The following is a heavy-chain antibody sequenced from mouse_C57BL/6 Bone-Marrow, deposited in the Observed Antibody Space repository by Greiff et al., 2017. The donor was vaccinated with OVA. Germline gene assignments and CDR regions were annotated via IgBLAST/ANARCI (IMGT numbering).Heavy chain of an antibody. CDR3: ARERLLPAMDY. V-gene: IGHV3-6*01. D-gene: IGHD1-2*01. Sequence: VQLQQSGPGLVKPSQSLSLTCSVTGYSITSGYYWNWIRQFPGNKLEWMGYISYDGSNNYNPSLKNRISITRDTSKNQFFLKLNSVTTEDTATYYCARERLLPAMDYWGQGTSVTVSS. J-gene: IGHJ4*01. CDR1: GYSITSGYY. CDR2: ISYDGSN.